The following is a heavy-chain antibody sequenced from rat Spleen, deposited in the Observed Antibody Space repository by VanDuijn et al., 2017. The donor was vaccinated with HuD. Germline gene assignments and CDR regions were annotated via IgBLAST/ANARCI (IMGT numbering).Heavy chain of an antibody. J-gene: IGHJ2*01. D-gene: IGHD1-12*02. V-gene: IGHV5-29*01. CDR2: ISYDGSST. CDR1: GFTFSNYG. CDR3: ARHEFYDGSYFYVHFDY. Sequence: EVQLVESGGGLVQSGRSLKFSCAASGFTFSNYGMAWVRQAPTKGLEWVATISYDGSSTYYRDSVKGRFTISRDNAKSILHLQMDSLRSEDTATYYCARHEFYDGSYFYVHFDYWGQGVMVTVSS.